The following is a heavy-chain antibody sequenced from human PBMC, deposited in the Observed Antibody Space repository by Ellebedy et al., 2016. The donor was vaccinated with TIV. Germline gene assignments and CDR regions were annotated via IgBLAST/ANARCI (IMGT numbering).Heavy chain of an antibody. V-gene: IGHV3-53*01. CDR2: IYSGGSK. CDR3: ARFIAVAGIDWFDP. CDR1: GFTVSSNY. D-gene: IGHD6-19*01. Sequence: PGGSLRLSCAAYGFTVSSNYMSWVRQAPGKGLEWVSVIYSGGSKYYADSVKGRFTIARDNSKNTLYLQRNSLRAEDTAVYYCARFIAVAGIDWFDPWGQGTLVTVSS. J-gene: IGHJ5*02.